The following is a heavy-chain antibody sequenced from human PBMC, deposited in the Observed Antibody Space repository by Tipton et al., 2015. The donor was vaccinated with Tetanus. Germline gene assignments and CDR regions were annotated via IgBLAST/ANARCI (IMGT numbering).Heavy chain of an antibody. V-gene: IGHV4-39*07. Sequence: TLSLTCTVSGDSISSSSYYWGWIRQPPGKGLEWIGSFYYSGSTYYNPSLKSRVTISVDTSKNQFSLKLSSVTAADTAVYYCARAAAEWFGESTFDYWGQGTLVTVSS. CDR2: FYYSGST. J-gene: IGHJ4*02. CDR3: ARAAAEWFGESTFDY. CDR1: GDSISSSSYY. D-gene: IGHD3-10*01.